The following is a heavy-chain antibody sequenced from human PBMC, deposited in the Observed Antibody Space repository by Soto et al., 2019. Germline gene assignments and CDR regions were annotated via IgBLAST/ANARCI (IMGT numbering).Heavy chain of an antibody. D-gene: IGHD2-15*01. CDR3: ARLATYCSGGSCCFPPKYYYYGMDV. Sequence: SETLSLTCTVSGGSISSDYWSWIRQPPGKGLEWIGYIYYSGSTNYNPSLKSRVTISVDTSKNQFSLKLSSVTAADTAVYYCARLATYCSGGSCCFPPKYYYYGMDVWGQGTTVTVS. V-gene: IGHV4-59*08. CDR1: GGSISSDY. CDR2: IYYSGST. J-gene: IGHJ6*02.